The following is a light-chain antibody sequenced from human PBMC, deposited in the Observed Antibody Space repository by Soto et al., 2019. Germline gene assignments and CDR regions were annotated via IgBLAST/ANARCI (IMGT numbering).Light chain of an antibody. CDR1: QIVGSSY. CDR2: GAS. V-gene: IGKV3-20*01. Sequence: EIVMTQSPVTLSLSPGESATLACRASQIVGSSYVDWYQQKPGQAPRLIIYGASSRATGSPDRFSGSGAGTDFTLTISRLESEDFAVYYCQHYGSSPVTFGRGTKVEIK. J-gene: IGKJ4*02. CDR3: QHYGSSPVT.